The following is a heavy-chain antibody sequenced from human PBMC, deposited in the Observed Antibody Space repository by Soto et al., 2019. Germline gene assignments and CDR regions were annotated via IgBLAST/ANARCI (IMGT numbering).Heavy chain of an antibody. J-gene: IGHJ6*02. CDR2: ISAYNGNT. CDR3: ARRDSRSNYYYYYGMDV. Sequence: ASVKVSCKASGYPFTTYGIRWVRQAPGQGLEWMGWISAYNGNTNYAQKQQSRVTRTTDTYTSTADKKQKRLRSDDTSVYYCARRDSRSNYYYYYGMDVWGQGTTVTVSS. V-gene: IGHV1-18*01. D-gene: IGHD6-13*01. CDR1: GYPFTTYG.